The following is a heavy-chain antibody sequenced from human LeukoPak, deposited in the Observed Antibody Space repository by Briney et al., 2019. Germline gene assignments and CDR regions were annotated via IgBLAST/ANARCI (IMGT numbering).Heavy chain of an antibody. J-gene: IGHJ4*02. CDR2: MNHSGST. D-gene: IGHD6-19*01. V-gene: IGHV4-34*01. Sequence: SETLSLTCAVYGGSFSGYYWSWIRQPPGKGLEWIGEMNHSGSTNYNPSLKSRVTISVDTSKNQFSLKLSSVTAADTAVYYCARGRMWYSSGWYYFDYWGQGTLVTVSS. CDR1: GGSFSGYY. CDR3: ARGRMWYSSGWYYFDY.